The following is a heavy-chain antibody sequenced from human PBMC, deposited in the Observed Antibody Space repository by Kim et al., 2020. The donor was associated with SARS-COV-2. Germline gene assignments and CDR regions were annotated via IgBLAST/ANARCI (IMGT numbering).Heavy chain of an antibody. V-gene: IGHV3-15*01. Sequence: AAPVKGRFTISRDASKNTLYLQMNSLKTEDTAVYYCTTEDVVRGVTPFDYWGQGTLVTVSS. CDR3: TTEDVVRGVTPFDY. D-gene: IGHD3-10*01. J-gene: IGHJ4*02.